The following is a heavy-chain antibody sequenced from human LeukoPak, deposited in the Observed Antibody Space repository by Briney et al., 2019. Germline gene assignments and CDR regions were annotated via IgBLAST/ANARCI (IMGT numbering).Heavy chain of an antibody. CDR1: GFTVSSNY. D-gene: IGHD2-2*01. J-gene: IGHJ6*03. Sequence: PGGSLRLSCAASGFTVSSNYMSWVRQAPGKGLEWVSVIYSGGSTYYADSVKGRFTISRDNSKNTLYLQMNSLRAEDTAVYYRARGAVSTSWHHYYYMDVWGKGTTVTVSS. V-gene: IGHV3-53*01. CDR3: ARGAVSTSWHHYYYMDV. CDR2: IYSGGST.